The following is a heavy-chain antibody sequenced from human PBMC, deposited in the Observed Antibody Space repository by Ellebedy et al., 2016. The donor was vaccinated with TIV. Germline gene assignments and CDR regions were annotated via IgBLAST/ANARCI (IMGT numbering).Heavy chain of an antibody. CDR1: GASITNYF. V-gene: IGHV4-59*01. D-gene: IGHD4-11*01. CDR3: ARGRVDDSGNRIFDY. CDR2: AQ. J-gene: IGHJ4*02. Sequence: SETLSLTCTVSGASITNYFWTWFRQPPGKGLEWIGYAQKYNTSLASRVTISVDTSKNELPLKLTSVTAADTARYYCARGRVDDSGNRIFDYWGPGILVTVSS.